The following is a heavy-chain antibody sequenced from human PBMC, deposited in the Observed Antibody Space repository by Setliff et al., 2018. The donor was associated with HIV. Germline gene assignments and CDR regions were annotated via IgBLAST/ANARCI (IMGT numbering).Heavy chain of an antibody. D-gene: IGHD2-2*01. CDR2: IYNSVTT. CDR1: GDSLGSHY. CDR3: ARGGTSSNWFGP. V-gene: IGHV4-59*11. J-gene: IGHJ5*02. Sequence: SETLSLTCSVSGDSLGSHYWSWVRQPPGKGLQWIGFIYNSVTTNYNPSLKSRATISLDTSKNQFSLKLTSVTAADTAVYYCARGGTSSNWFGPWGQGTLVTVSS.